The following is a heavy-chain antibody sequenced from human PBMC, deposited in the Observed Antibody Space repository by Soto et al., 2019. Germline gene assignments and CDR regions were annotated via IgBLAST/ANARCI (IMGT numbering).Heavy chain of an antibody. CDR1: GFTFSSYA. D-gene: IGHD6-13*01. V-gene: IGHV3-30-3*01. CDR2: ISYDGSNK. CDR3: ARDPGQQLVPFDY. Sequence: QVQLVESGGGVVQPGRSLRLSCAASGFTFSSYAMHWVRQAPGKGLEWVAVISYDGSNKYYADSVKGRFTISRDNSKNTLYLQMNSLSAEDTAVYYCARDPGQQLVPFDYWGQGTLVTVSS. J-gene: IGHJ4*02.